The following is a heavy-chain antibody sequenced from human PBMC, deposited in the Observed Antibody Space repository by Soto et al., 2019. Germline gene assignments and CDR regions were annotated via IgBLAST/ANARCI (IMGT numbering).Heavy chain of an antibody. CDR1: GGTFSSYA. CDR2: IIPIFGTA. D-gene: IGHD3-10*01. CDR3: ARENKTLWFGELLDYYYGMDV. Sequence: QVQLVQSGAEVKKPGSSVKVSCKASGGTFSSYAISWVRQAPGQGLEWMGGIIPIFGTANYAQKFQGRVTITADESTRPAYMELSSLRSEDTAVYYCARENKTLWFGELLDYYYGMDVWGQGTTVTVSS. J-gene: IGHJ6*02. V-gene: IGHV1-69*01.